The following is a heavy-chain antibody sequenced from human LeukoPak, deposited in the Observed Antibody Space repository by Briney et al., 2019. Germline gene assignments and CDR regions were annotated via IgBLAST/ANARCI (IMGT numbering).Heavy chain of an antibody. CDR3: AREYYYGSGSYYTRVVYQDY. CDR1: GYTFTGYY. D-gene: IGHD3-10*01. V-gene: IGHV1-2*02. Sequence: ASVKVSCKASGYTFTGYYMHWVRQAPGQGLEWMGWINPNSGGTNYAQKFQGRVTMTRDTSISTAYRELSRLRSDDTAVYYCAREYYYGSGSYYTRVVYQDYWGQGTLVTVSS. J-gene: IGHJ4*02. CDR2: INPNSGGT.